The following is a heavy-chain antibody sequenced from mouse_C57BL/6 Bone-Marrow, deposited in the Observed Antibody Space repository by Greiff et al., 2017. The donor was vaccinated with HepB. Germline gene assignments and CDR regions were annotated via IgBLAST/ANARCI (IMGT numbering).Heavy chain of an antibody. CDR2: INPSTGGT. D-gene: IGHD6-1*01. Sequence: VQLQQSGPELVKPGASVKISCKASGYSFTGYYMNWVKQSPEKSLEWIGEINPSTGGTTYNQKFNAKATLTVDKSSSTAYMQLKSLTSEDSAVYYCAVVSAAWFAYWGQGTLVTVSA. CDR1: GYSFTGYY. V-gene: IGHV1-42*01. J-gene: IGHJ3*01. CDR3: AVVSAAWFAY.